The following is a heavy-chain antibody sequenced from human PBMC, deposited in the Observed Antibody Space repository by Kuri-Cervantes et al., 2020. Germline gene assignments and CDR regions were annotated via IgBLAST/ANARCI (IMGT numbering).Heavy chain of an antibody. V-gene: IGHV3-23*01. CDR3: AKGVGIAVVIRFDY. J-gene: IGHJ4*02. Sequence: GGSLRLSCAASGFTFSSYSMNWVRQAPGKGLEWVSAISGSGGSTYYADSVKGRFTISRDNSKNTLYLQMNSLRAEDTAVYYCAKGVGIAVVIRFDYWGQGTLVTVSS. CDR2: ISGSGGST. CDR1: GFTFSSYS. D-gene: IGHD6-19*01.